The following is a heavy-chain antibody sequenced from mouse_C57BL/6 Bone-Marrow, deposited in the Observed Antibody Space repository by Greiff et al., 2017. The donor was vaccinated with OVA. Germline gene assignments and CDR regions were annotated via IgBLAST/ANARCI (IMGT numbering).Heavy chain of an antibody. D-gene: IGHD1-1*02. CDR1: GYAFSSSW. J-gene: IGHJ2*01. CDR3: ARWWLGDY. V-gene: IGHV1-82*01. Sequence: QVQLQQSGPELVKPGASVKISCKASGYAFSSSWMNWVKQRPGKGLEWIGRIYPGDGDTNYNGKFKGKATLTADKSSSTAYMQLSSLTSEDSAVYFCARWWLGDYWGQGTTLTVSS. CDR2: IYPGDGDT.